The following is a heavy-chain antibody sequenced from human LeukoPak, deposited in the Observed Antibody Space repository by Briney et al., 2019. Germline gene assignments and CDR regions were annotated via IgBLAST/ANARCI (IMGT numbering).Heavy chain of an antibody. CDR3: VRGDSRDY. Sequence: GGSLRLSCAASGFTFSSYTMNWVRQAPGEGLEWVSSIISSSSTRHYADSLKGRFTISRDNAKNSLYLQMNSPRAEDTAVYYCVRGDSRDYWGQGTLVTVSS. CDR1: GFTFSSYT. J-gene: IGHJ4*02. V-gene: IGHV3-21*01. CDR2: IISSSSTR. D-gene: IGHD3-22*01.